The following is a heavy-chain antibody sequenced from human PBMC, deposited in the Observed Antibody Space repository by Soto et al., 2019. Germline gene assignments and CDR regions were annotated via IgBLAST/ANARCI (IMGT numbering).Heavy chain of an antibody. D-gene: IGHD5-12*01. Sequence: PSESLPLTCTVSDGSIGSYYCRWIRQPPGKGLEWIGYIYYSGSTNYNPSLKIRVTISVDTSKNQFSLKLSSVTAADTAVYYCARRPPSGYGQPFDDWGQGTLVTVSS. V-gene: IGHV4-59*08. J-gene: IGHJ4*02. CDR1: DGSIGSYY. CDR2: IYYSGST. CDR3: ARRPPSGYGQPFDD.